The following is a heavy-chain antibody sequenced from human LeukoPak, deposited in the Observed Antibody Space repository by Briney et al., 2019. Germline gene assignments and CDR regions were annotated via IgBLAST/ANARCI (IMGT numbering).Heavy chain of an antibody. CDR3: ARHFTSEKGYCSGGSCYGEYYFDY. CDR2: IYYSGST. CDR1: GGSISSSSYY. V-gene: IGHV4-39*01. Sequence: PSETLSLTCTVSGGSISSSSYYWGWIRQPPGEGLEWIGSIYYSGSTYYNPSLKSRVTISVDTSKNQFSLKLSSVTAADTAVYYCARHFTSEKGYCSGGSCYGEYYFDYWGQGTLVTVSS. D-gene: IGHD2-15*01. J-gene: IGHJ4*02.